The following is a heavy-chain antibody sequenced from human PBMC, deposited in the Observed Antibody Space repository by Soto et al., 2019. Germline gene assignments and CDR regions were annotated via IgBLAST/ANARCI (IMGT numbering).Heavy chain of an antibody. D-gene: IGHD3-10*01. CDR2: IYHSGST. J-gene: IGHJ5*02. CDR1: GGSISSGGYS. V-gene: IGHV4-30-2*01. Sequence: QLQLQESGSGLVKPSQTLSLTCAVSGGSISSGGYSWSWIRQPPVKGLEWIGYIYHSGSTYYNPSLKSRVTISVDRSKNQFSLKLSCVTAADTAVYYCARGVRGDEGFDPWGQGTMVTVSS. CDR3: ARGVRGDEGFDP.